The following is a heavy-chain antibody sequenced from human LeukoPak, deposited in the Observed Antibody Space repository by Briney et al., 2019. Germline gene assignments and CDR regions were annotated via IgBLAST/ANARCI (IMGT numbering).Heavy chain of an antibody. J-gene: IGHJ1*01. CDR2: IYSGGTT. V-gene: IGHV3-53*01. CDR1: GFAVSGNY. D-gene: IGHD6-19*01. Sequence: PGGSLRLSCAASGFAVSGNYMNWVRQSPGKGLEWVSIIYSGGTTDYSDSVKGRFTISRDTSKNAVYLQMYSLRAEDTAVYYCVTSLKTGWGSEYFHYWGQGTLVSVSS. CDR3: VTSLKTGWGSEYFHY.